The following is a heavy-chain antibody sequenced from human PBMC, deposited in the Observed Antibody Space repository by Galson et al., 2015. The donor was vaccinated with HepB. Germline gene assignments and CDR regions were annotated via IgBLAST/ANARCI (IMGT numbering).Heavy chain of an antibody. CDR2: INPSGGST. CDR1: GYTFTSYY. Sequence: SVKVSCKASGYTFTSYYMHWVRQAPGQGLEWMGIINPSGGSTSYAQKFQGRVTMTRDTSTSTVYMELSSLRSEDTAVYYCARDELGYCSSTSCYGNWFDPWGQGTLVTVSS. V-gene: IGHV1-46*01. CDR3: ARDELGYCSSTSCYGNWFDP. J-gene: IGHJ5*02. D-gene: IGHD2-2*01.